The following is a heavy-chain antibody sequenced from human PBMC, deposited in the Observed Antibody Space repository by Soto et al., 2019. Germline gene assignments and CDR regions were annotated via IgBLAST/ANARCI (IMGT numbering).Heavy chain of an antibody. CDR1: VFTFISDS. V-gene: IGHV3-21*01. J-gene: IGHJ5*01. CDR3: ARDPPSGTTLDWFDS. CDR2: ISSSGSFV. D-gene: IGHD1-7*01. Sequence: PWWSLRLSCAASVFTFISDSMGWARQAPGKGLEWVASISSSGSFVNYADSVKGRFTISRDNAKNSLYLQMRSLKDGDTAVYYCARDPPSGTTLDWFDSWGQGTLVTVSS.